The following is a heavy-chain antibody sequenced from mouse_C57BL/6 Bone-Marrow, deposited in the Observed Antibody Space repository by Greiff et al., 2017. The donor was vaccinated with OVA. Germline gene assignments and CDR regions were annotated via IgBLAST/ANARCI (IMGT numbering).Heavy chain of an antibody. Sequence: EVQGVESGGDLVKPGGSLKLSCAASGFTFSSYGMSWVRQTPDKRLEWVATISSGGSYTYYPDSVKGRFTISRDNAKNTLYLQMSSLNSEDTAMYYCASLDLWGQGTTLTVSS. CDR3: ASLDL. CDR2: ISSGGSYT. CDR1: GFTFSSYG. V-gene: IGHV5-6*01. J-gene: IGHJ2*01.